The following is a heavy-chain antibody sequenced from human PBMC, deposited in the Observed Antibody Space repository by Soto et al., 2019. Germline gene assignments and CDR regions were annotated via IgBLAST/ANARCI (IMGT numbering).Heavy chain of an antibody. D-gene: IGHD2-2*03. CDR1: GYSFTSYW. Sequence: PGESLKISFKGSGYSFTSYWIGWVRQMPVKGLEWMGIIYPGDSDTRYSPSFQGQVTISADKSISTAYLQWSSLKAPDTAMYYCARFGRGMGVLDIVVVPAAVSYYYYGMDVWGQGTTVTVSS. CDR3: ARFGRGMGVLDIVVVPAAVSYYYYGMDV. J-gene: IGHJ6*02. V-gene: IGHV5-51*01. CDR2: IYPGDSDT.